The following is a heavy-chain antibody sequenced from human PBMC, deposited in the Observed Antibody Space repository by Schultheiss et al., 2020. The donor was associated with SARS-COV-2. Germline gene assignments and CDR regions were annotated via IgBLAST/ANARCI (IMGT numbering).Heavy chain of an antibody. CDR1: GYSFTSYW. CDR2: IYPGDSDT. J-gene: IGHJ3*02. D-gene: IGHD1-20*01. CDR3: ARWWYNWSEYDAFDI. V-gene: IGHV5-51*01. Sequence: GGSLRLSCKGSGYSFTSYWISWVRQMPGKGLEWMGIIYPGDSDTRYSPSFQGQVTISADKSISTAYLQWSSLKASDTAMYYCARWWYNWSEYDAFDIWGQGTMVTVSS.